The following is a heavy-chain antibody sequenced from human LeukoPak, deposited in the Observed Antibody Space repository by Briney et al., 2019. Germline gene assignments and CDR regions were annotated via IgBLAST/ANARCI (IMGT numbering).Heavy chain of an antibody. D-gene: IGHD3-3*01. J-gene: IGHJ4*02. CDR3: ARGGYYDFWSGYYRPFDY. V-gene: IGHV4-34*01. CDR2: INHSGST. CDR1: GGXXSXYY. Sequence: YGGXXSXYYWSWIRQPPGKGLEWIGEINHSGSTNYNPSLKSRVTISVDTSKNQFSLKLSSVTAADTALYYCARGGYYDFWSGYYRPFDYWGQGTLVTVSS.